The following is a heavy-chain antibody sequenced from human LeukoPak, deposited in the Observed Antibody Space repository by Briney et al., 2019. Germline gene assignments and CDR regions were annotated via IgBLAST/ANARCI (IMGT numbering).Heavy chain of an antibody. CDR2: ISTNNGNT. Sequence: ASVKVSCKASGYTFSTYGISWVRQAPGQGLEWMGWISTNNGNTQYAQKFQGRVTMTTDTSTSTAYMEVRSLRSDDTGVYYCARDIRGSGTWKFDPWGRGTLVTVSS. CDR3: ARDIRGSGTWKFDP. D-gene: IGHD3-10*01. V-gene: IGHV1-18*01. J-gene: IGHJ5*02. CDR1: GYTFSTYG.